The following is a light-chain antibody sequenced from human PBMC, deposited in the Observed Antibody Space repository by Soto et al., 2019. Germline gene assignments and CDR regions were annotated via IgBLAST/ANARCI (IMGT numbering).Light chain of an antibody. CDR2: GAS. V-gene: IGKV3-20*01. J-gene: IGKJ1*01. Sequence: EIVLTKSSGTLSLSPGERATLSCRASQSVTSSYLAWYQQKPGQAPRLLIYGASSRATGIPDRFSGSGSGTDFTLTISRLEPEDFAVYYCQQYGSSPPTFGQGTKVDIK. CDR1: QSVTSSY. CDR3: QQYGSSPPT.